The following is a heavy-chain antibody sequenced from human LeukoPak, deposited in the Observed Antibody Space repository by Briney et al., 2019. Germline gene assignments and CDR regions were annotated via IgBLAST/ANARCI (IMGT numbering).Heavy chain of an antibody. Sequence: SETLSLTCTVSGGSISSSSYYWGWIRQPPGKGLEWIGSIYYSGSTYYNPSLKSRVTIPVNTSKNQFSLKLSSVTAAATAGYYWARLILTMVRGGGGYWGQGTLVTVSS. V-gene: IGHV4-39*01. D-gene: IGHD3-10*01. CDR3: ARLILTMVRGGGGY. CDR1: GGSISSSSYY. CDR2: IYYSGST. J-gene: IGHJ4*02.